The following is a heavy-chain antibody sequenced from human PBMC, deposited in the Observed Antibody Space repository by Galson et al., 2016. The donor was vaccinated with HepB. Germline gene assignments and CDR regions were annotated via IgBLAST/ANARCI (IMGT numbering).Heavy chain of an antibody. Sequence: SVKVSGKASGYTITSYYMHWVRQAPGQGLEWMGVIYPSGDTTNYSQRFRGRVTMTRDTSTNTVYMELSSLRSEDTAVYYCVREGLPEVKYFDYWGQGTLVTVSS. CDR3: VREGLPEVKYFDY. D-gene: IGHD2-2*01. CDR1: GYTITSYY. CDR2: IYPSGDTT. J-gene: IGHJ4*02. V-gene: IGHV1-46*01.